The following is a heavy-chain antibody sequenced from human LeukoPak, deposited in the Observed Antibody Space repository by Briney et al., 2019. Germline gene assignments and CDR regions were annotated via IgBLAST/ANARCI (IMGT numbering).Heavy chain of an antibody. CDR2: IKQDGSER. Sequence: GGSLRLSCAASGFTFSSYWMTWVRQAPGKGLEWVANIKQDGSERYYVDSVKGRFTISRDNAKNSLYLQMNSLRAEDTAVYYCARDRRCSSTSCYYFDYWGQGTLVTVSS. J-gene: IGHJ4*02. CDR1: GFTFSSYW. CDR3: ARDRRCSSTSCYYFDY. D-gene: IGHD2-2*01. V-gene: IGHV3-7*04.